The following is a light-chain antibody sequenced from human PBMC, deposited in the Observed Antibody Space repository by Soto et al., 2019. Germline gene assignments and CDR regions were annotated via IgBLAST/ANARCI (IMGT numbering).Light chain of an antibody. J-gene: IGLJ2*01. CDR3: AAWDDSLNGVV. CDR2: TDN. Sequence: QSVLTQPPSASGIPGQRVTISCSGSSSNIASNTVNWYQQLPGTAPKVLIYTDNQRPSGVPDRFSGSKSGTSASLAISGLQSEDEADYYCAAWDDSLNGVVFGGGTKLTVL. V-gene: IGLV1-44*01. CDR1: SSNIASNT.